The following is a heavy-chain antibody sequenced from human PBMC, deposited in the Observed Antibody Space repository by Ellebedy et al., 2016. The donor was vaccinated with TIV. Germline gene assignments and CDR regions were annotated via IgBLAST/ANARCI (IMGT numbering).Heavy chain of an antibody. CDR2: IYYSGNT. Sequence: MPGGSLRLSCTVSGDSISSSRYYWGWIRQPPGKGLEWIGSIYYSGNTFYNPSLKSRVTISADTSRNDFSLKLRSMTAADTGVYYCARLWASQWNYLFDPWGQGTLVTVSS. CDR1: GDSISSSRYY. CDR3: ARLWASQWNYLFDP. J-gene: IGHJ5*02. D-gene: IGHD1-7*01. V-gene: IGHV4-39*02.